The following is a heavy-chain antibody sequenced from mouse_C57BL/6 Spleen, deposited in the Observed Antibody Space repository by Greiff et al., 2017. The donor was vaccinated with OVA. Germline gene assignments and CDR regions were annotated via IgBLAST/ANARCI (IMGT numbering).Heavy chain of an antibody. CDR1: GFTFSSYA. V-gene: IGHV5-4*01. J-gene: IGHJ3*01. D-gene: IGHD2-5*01. CDR2: ISDGGSYT. Sequence: EVKLVESGGGLVKPGGSLKLSCAASGFTFSSYAMSWVRQTPEKRLEWVATISDGGSYTYYPDTVKGRFTISRDNAKNNLYLQMSHLKSEDTAMYYCARDHGSNYPFAYWGQGTLVTVSA. CDR3: ARDHGSNYPFAY.